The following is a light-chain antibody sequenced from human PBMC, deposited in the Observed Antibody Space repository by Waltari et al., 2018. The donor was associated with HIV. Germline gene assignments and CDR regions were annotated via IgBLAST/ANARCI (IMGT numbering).Light chain of an antibody. Sequence: QSVLHQSPSASGTPGQRVIISCSGSSSHIGRNTVTWYQQFPGTAPKLLIYSYGQRPSGVPERFSGSKSATSASLAISGLRSEDEADYYCATWDDSLNAWVFGGGTKLTVL. V-gene: IGLV1-44*01. CDR3: ATWDDSLNAWV. CDR2: SYG. CDR1: SSHIGRNT. J-gene: IGLJ3*02.